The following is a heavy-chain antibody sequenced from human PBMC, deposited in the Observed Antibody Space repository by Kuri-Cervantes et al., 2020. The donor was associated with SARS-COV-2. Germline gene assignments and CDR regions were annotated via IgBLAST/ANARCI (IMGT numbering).Heavy chain of an antibody. CDR1: GFPFSSYW. V-gene: IGHV3-74*01. CDR3: ARDLTLGYCSGGSCYYYYYGMDV. J-gene: IGHJ6*02. D-gene: IGHD2-15*01. Sequence: GESLKISLAASGFPFSSYWMHWVRQAPGKGLGWVSRINSDGSSTSYADSVKGRFTISRDNAKNTLYLQMNSLRAEDTAVYYCARDLTLGYCSGGSCYYYYYGMDVWGQGTTVTVSS. CDR2: INSDGSST.